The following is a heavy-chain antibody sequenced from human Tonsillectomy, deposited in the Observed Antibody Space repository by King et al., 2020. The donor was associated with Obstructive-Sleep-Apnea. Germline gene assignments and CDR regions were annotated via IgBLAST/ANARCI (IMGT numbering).Heavy chain of an antibody. CDR1: GGSISSGSYY. Sequence: QLQESGPGLVKPSETLSLTCTVSGGSISSGSYYWGWIRQPPGKGLEWIGSIYYSGKIYYNPSLKSRVIISVDTSKNRFSLGLSSLTAADTAGYYCATERAPGANWFDPWGQGTLVTVSS. D-gene: IGHD6-13*01. J-gene: IGHJ5*02. CDR2: IYYSGKI. CDR3: ATERAPGANWFDP. V-gene: IGHV4-39*07.